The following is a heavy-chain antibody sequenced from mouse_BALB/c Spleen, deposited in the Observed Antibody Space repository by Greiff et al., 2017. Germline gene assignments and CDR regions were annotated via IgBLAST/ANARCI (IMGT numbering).Heavy chain of an antibody. CDR1: GFSLTSYD. CDR2: IWTGGGT. Sequence: QVQLKESGPGLVAPSQSLSITCTVSGFSLTSYDISWIRQPPGKGLEWLGVIWTGGGTNYNSAFMSRLSISKDNSKSQVFLKMNSLQTDDTAIYYCVRDWGAGMDYWGQGTSVTVSS. D-gene: IGHD6-1*01. CDR3: VRDWGAGMDY. J-gene: IGHJ4*01. V-gene: IGHV2-9-2*01.